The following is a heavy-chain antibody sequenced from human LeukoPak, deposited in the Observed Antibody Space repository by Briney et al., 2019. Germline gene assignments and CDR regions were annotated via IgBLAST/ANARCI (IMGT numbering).Heavy chain of an antibody. CDR1: GSIFNNYG. V-gene: IGHV3-30*02. J-gene: IGHJ4*02. CDR2: IRYDGSNN. D-gene: IGHD2-2*01. CDR3: AKDGCSSTSCFYYDY. Sequence: GGSLRLSCAASGSIFNNYGMHWVRQAPGKGLEWVAFIRYDGSNNYYADSVKGRFTISRDNSMYLQMNSLRAEDTAVYYCAKDGCSSTSCFYYDYWGQGTLVTVSS.